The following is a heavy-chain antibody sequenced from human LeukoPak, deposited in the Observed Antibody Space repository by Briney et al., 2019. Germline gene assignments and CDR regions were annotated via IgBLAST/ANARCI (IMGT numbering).Heavy chain of an antibody. D-gene: IGHD3-9*01. CDR1: GFTFSSYS. J-gene: IGHJ3*02. CDR2: ISSSSSYI. Sequence: GGSLRLSCAASGFTFSSYSMNWVRQAPGKGLEWVSSISSSSSYIYYADSVKGRFTISRDNAKNSLYLQMNSLRAEDTAVYYCARHPRDFDWLFPGGVAFDIWGQGTMVTVSS. V-gene: IGHV3-21*01. CDR3: ARHPRDFDWLFPGGVAFDI.